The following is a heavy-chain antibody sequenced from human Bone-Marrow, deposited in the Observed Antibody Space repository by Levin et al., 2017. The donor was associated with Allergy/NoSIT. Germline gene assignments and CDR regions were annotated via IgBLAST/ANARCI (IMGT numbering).Heavy chain of an antibody. J-gene: IGHJ3*02. D-gene: IGHD2-8*02. CDR3: ARPRVRAGGDAFDI. CDR2: ISSNGGST. V-gene: IGHV3-64*01. Sequence: PGGSLRLSCAASGFTFSSYAMHWVRQAPGKGLEYVSAISSNGGSTYYANSVKGRFTISRDNSKNTLYLQMGSLRAEDMAVYYCARPRVRAGGDAFDIWGQGTMVTVSS. CDR1: GFTFSSYA.